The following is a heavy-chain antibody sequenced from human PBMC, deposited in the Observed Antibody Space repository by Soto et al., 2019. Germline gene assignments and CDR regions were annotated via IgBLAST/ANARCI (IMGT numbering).Heavy chain of an antibody. J-gene: IGHJ4*02. CDR2: ITFRGDYT. CDR1: GFTFSSYA. Sequence: EVQLLESGGGLVSPGGSLRLSCAASGFTFSSYAMSWVRQAPGKGLEWLAGITFRGDYTYYADSVKGRFSLSRGNSRNRLDLQMNNLKVEDTALYYCAKLGTMGVFDNWGQGTLLTVSS. CDR3: AKLGTMGVFDN. V-gene: IGHV3-23*01. D-gene: IGHD1-26*01.